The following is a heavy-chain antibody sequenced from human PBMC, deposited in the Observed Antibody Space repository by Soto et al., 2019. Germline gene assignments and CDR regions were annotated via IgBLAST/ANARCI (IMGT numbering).Heavy chain of an antibody. CDR3: ARDLRFSSTNYFDF. CDR2: IDGSSDYT. CDR1: GFLFTDYY. J-gene: IGHJ4*02. Sequence: QVQLVESRGGLVKPGGSLRLSCTASGFLFTDYYMSWIRQPPGKGLEWLAYIDGSSDYTNSADSVKGRFTISRDNAKNSVFLQMNNLRADDTAVYYCARDLRFSSTNYFDFWGRGTLVTVSS. D-gene: IGHD2-8*01. V-gene: IGHV3-11*06.